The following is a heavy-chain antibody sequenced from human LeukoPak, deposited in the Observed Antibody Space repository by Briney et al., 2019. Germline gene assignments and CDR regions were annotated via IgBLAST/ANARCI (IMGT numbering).Heavy chain of an antibody. CDR2: IYYSGST. J-gene: IGHJ6*02. V-gene: IGHV4-59*12. Sequence: PLETLSLTCTVSGGSISSYYWSWIRQPPGKGLEWIGYIYYSGSTNYNPSLKSRVTISVDTSKNQFSLKLSSVTAADTAVYYCARVKEGATFYYYAMDVWGQGTTVTVSS. D-gene: IGHD1-26*01. CDR1: GGSISSYY. CDR3: ARVKEGATFYYYAMDV.